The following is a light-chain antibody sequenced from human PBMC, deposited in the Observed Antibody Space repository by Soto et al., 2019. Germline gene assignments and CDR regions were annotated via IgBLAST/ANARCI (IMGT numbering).Light chain of an antibody. CDR1: RSDIGGDNY. CDR3: SSFAGSNNYIV. J-gene: IGLJ3*02. CDR2: EVT. Sequence: QSALTQPPSASGSPGQSVTISCTGPRSDIGGDNYVSWYHRQPGKAPKLIIYEVTEWPSGVPGRFSGSKSGDTASLTVTGLRAEDEGEYYCSSFAGSNNYIVFGGGTKLTVL. V-gene: IGLV2-8*01.